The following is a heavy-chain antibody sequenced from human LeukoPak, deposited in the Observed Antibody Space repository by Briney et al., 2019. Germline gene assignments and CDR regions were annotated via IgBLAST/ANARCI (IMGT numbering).Heavy chain of an antibody. D-gene: IGHD3-16*01. CDR3: TRARPGWGPLR. J-gene: IGHJ4*02. CDR1: GLTFGDYA. Sequence: TLRLSCAPSGLTFGDYAMSSFPQAPRKRGWWGGFIRSKDYGGTTEYAASVNDRFTISRDDSKSIAYLQMNSLKAEDTAVYYCTRARPGWGPLRWGQGTLVTVSP. V-gene: IGHV3-49*03. CDR2: IRSKDYGGTT.